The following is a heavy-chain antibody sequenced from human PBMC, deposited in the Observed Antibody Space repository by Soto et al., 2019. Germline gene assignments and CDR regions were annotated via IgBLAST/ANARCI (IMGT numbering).Heavy chain of an antibody. CDR2: ISGSGGST. CDR3: AKDGLGYCTNGVCYGFDY. D-gene: IGHD2-8*01. Sequence: GGSLRLSCAASGFTFSSYAMSWVRQAPGKGLEWVSAISGSGGSTYYADSVKGRFTISRDNSKNTLYLQMNSLRAEDTAVYYCAKDGLGYCTNGVCYGFDYWGQGTLVTVS. V-gene: IGHV3-23*01. CDR1: GFTFSSYA. J-gene: IGHJ4*02.